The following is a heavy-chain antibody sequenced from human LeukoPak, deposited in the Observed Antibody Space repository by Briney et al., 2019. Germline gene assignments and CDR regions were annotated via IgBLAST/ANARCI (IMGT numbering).Heavy chain of an antibody. Sequence: GGSLRLSCAASGFTFSSYSMNWVRQAPGKGLDWVSYISSSSNTIYYADSVKGRFTISRDNAKNSLYLQMNSLRAEDTAVYYCAYVEHSGYDRHWGQGTLVTVSS. CDR3: AYVEHSGYDRH. V-gene: IGHV3-48*04. J-gene: IGHJ4*02. CDR2: ISSSSNTI. D-gene: IGHD5-12*01. CDR1: GFTFSSYS.